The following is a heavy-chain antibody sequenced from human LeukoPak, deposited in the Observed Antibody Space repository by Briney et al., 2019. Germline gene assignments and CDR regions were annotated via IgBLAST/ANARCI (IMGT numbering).Heavy chain of an antibody. Sequence: GGSLRLSCAASGFIFSSHWMSWVRQAPGKGLEWVANIKHDGTEQYFVDSVKGRFTISRDNAKNSLFLQMNSLRAEDTAAYYCARSYSRVGFDFWGQGTLVTVSS. D-gene: IGHD6-13*01. V-gene: IGHV3-7*04. CDR3: ARSYSRVGFDF. CDR2: IKHDGTEQ. J-gene: IGHJ4*02. CDR1: GFIFSSHW.